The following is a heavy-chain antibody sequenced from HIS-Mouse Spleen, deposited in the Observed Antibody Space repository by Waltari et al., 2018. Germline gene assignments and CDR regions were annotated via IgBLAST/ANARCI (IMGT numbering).Heavy chain of an antibody. CDR1: GFTFSSSG. Sequence: QVQLVESGGGVVQPGRSLRLSCAASGFTFSSSGMHWVRPAPGKGLEWVAVISNDGSNKYYADSVKGRFTISRDNSKNTLYLQMNSLRAEDTAVYYCAKGGITGTSKDWYFDLWGRGTLVTVSS. CDR3: AKGGITGTSKDWYFDL. V-gene: IGHV3-30*18. J-gene: IGHJ2*01. D-gene: IGHD1-20*01. CDR2: ISNDGSNK.